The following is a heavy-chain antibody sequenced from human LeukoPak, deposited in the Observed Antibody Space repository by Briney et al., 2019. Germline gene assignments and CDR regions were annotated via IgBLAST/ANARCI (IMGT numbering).Heavy chain of an antibody. J-gene: IGHJ4*02. CDR1: GFTFSSYW. Sequence: GGSLRLSCAASGFTFSSYWMSWLRHAPGKGLEWAANIKQDGSEKYYVDSVRGRFTISRDNGKNSLYLQMNSLRAEDTAVYYCARDAYKLFDYWGQGTLVTVFS. CDR3: ARDAYKLFDY. V-gene: IGHV3-7*04. D-gene: IGHD5-24*01. CDR2: IKQDGSEK.